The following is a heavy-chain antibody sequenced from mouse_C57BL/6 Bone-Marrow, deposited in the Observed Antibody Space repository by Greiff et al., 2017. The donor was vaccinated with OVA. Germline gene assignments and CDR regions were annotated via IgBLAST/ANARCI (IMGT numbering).Heavy chain of an antibody. J-gene: IGHJ2*01. V-gene: IGHV1-19*01. CDR1: GYTFTDYY. Sequence: EVQLQQSGPVLVKPGASVKMSCKASGYTFTDYYMNWVKQSHGKSLEWIGVINPYNGGTSYNQKFKGKATLTVDKSSSTAYMELNSLTSEDSAVYYCARVGTAQATFPYWGQGTTLTVSS. D-gene: IGHD3-2*02. CDR3: ARVGTAQATFPY. CDR2: INPYNGGT.